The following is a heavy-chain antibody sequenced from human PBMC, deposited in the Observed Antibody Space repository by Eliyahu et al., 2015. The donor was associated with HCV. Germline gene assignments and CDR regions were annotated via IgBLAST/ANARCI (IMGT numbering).Heavy chain of an antibody. CDR2: ISYDGSNK. Sequence: QVQLVESGGGVVQPGRSLRLSCAASGFTFSSYGMXWVRQAPGKGLEWVAVISYDGSNKYYADSVKGRFTISRDNSKNTLYLQMNSLRAEDTAVYYCAKEGGASLYFQHWGQGTLVTVSS. J-gene: IGHJ1*01. CDR1: GFTFSSYG. D-gene: IGHD1-26*01. CDR3: AKEGGASLYFQH. V-gene: IGHV3-30*18.